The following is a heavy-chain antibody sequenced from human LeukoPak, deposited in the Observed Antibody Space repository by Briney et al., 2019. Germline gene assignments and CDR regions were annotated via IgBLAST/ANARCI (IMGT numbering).Heavy chain of an antibody. J-gene: IGHJ4*02. D-gene: IGHD5-12*01. CDR3: AKRGYSGYDYPYYFDY. Sequence: GGSLRLSCAASGFTFSSYAMSWVRQAPGQGLEWVSAISGSGGSTYYADSVKGRFTISRDNSKNTLYLQMNSLRAEDTAVYYCAKRGYSGYDYPYYFDYWGQGTLVTVSS. V-gene: IGHV3-23*01. CDR2: ISGSGGST. CDR1: GFTFSSYA.